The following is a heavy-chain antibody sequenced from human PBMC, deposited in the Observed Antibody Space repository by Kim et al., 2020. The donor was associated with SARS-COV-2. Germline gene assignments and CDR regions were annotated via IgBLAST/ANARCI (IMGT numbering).Heavy chain of an antibody. CDR2: IYVGSGT. D-gene: IGHD3-3*01. V-gene: IGHV3-53*01. CDR1: GFIFSSNY. CDR3: FGGGSGRADAGMDY. Sequence: GGSLRLSCAASGFIFSSNYISWVRQAPGKGLEWVSCIYVGSGTYYTDAVKGRFTISRDTSKNTLYLQMNSPRAEDTAVYYCFGGGSGRADAGMDYWGQGTLVTVSS. J-gene: IGHJ4*02.